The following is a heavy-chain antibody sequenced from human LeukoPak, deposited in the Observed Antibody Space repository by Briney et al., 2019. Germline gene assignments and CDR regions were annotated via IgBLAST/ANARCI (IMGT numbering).Heavy chain of an antibody. Sequence: GSSVKVSCKASGGTFSSYAISWVRQAPGQGLEWMGGIIPIFGTANYAQKFQGRVTITTGESTSTAYMELSSLRSEDTAVYYCARSQYFEPVSAFDIWGQGTMVTVSS. D-gene: IGHD3-9*01. CDR1: GGTFSSYA. CDR2: IIPIFGTA. J-gene: IGHJ3*02. V-gene: IGHV1-69*05. CDR3: ARSQYFEPVSAFDI.